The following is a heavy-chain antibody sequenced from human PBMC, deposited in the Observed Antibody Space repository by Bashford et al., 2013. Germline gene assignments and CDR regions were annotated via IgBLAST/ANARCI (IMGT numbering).Heavy chain of an antibody. Sequence: SVKVSCKASGGTFSSYAISWVRQAPGQGLEWMGGIIPIFGTANYAQKFQGRVTITADESTSTAYMELSSLRSEDTAVYYCARVYCGGDCYSPYYYYYGMDVWGQGTTVTVSS. CDR2: IIPIFGTA. CDR3: ARVYCGGDCYSPYYYYYGMDV. D-gene: IGHD2-21*02. CDR1: GGTFSSYA. V-gene: IGHV1-69*13. J-gene: IGHJ6*02.